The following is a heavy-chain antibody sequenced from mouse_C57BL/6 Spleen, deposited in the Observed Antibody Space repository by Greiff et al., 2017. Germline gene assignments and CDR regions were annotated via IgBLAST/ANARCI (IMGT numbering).Heavy chain of an antibody. Sequence: VQLQQSGPELVKPGASVKISCKASGYAFSSSWMNWVKQRPGKGLEWIGRIYPGDGDTNYNGKFKGKATLTADNTSSPAYMQLSSLTSEDSAVYICAREGMGREFAYWGQGTLVTVSA. CDR3: AREGMGREFAY. CDR1: GYAFSSSW. D-gene: IGHD4-1*01. J-gene: IGHJ3*01. CDR2: IYPGDGDT. V-gene: IGHV1-82*01.